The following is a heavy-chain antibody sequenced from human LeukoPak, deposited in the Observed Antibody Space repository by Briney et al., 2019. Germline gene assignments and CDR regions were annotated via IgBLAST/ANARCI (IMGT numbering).Heavy chain of an antibody. J-gene: IGHJ4*02. CDR2: IQNSGTT. D-gene: IGHD3-10*01. CDR3: ARGRDYYGSGSFVDY. V-gene: IGHV4-38-2*01. CDR1: DYSIRSGYY. Sequence: SETLSLTCAVSDYSIRSGYYWGWIRQPPGKGLEWIASIQNSGTTYFNPSLKSRVTISVDTSKNQFSLKLSSVTAADTAVYYCARGRDYYGSGSFVDYWGQGTLVTVSS.